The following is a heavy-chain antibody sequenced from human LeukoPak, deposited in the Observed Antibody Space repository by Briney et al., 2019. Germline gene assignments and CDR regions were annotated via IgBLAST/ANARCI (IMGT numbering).Heavy chain of an antibody. CDR1: GYSINSGYY. CDR2: IYHSGKT. Sequence: KSSETLSLTCKVSGYSINSGYYWGWIRQPPGKGLEWIGSIYHSGKTYYNPSLKSRVTISVETSKNQFSLKLSSMTAADTAVYYCARDRISVSDPPNWFDPWGQGTLVTVSS. CDR3: ARDRISVSDPPNWFDP. V-gene: IGHV4-38-2*02. D-gene: IGHD6-19*01. J-gene: IGHJ5*02.